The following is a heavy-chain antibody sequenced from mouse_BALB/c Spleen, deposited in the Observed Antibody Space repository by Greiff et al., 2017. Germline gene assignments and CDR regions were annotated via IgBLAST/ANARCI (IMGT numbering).Heavy chain of an antibody. CDR1: GFTFSSYT. CDR3: TRDYGNGGYFDY. J-gene: IGHJ2*01. Sequence: EVKLVESGGGLVKPGGSLKLSCAASGFTFSSYTMSWVRQTPEKRLEWVATISSGGSYTYYPDSVKGRFTISRDNAKNTLYLQMSSLKSEDTAMYYCTRDYGNGGYFDYWGQGTTLTVSS. D-gene: IGHD2-1*01. V-gene: IGHV5-6-4*01. CDR2: ISSGGSYT.